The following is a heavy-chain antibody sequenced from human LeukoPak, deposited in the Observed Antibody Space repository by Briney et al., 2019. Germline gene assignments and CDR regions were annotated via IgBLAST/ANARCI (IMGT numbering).Heavy chain of an antibody. CDR2: INYDGSNR. CDR1: GFSLSNYG. J-gene: IGHJ4*02. CDR3: ARWGCTRQFYFDY. V-gene: IGHV3-33*01. Sequence: PWETLRLSCAASGFSLSNYGLHWVRQRPGKGLERLAVINYDGSNRYYADPVKGRFTISKDSSENTLYLQMNRLRADDTTIYYCARWGCTRQFYFDYWGQATLATVSA. D-gene: IGHD2-8*02.